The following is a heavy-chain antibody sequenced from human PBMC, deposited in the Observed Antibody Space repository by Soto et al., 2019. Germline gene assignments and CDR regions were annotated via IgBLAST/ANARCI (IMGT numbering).Heavy chain of an antibody. CDR2: MSYTGNTQ. V-gene: IGHV3-30-3*01. CDR3: AKVSRASRTLTPDFDH. D-gene: IGHD3-9*01. J-gene: IGHJ4*02. CDR1: GFTFSSYS. Sequence: AGSLRLSCAASGFTFSSYSIHWVRQAPGKGLEWVAVMSYTGNTQYYGDSVKGRFTVSRDTSRNTLYMQMNSLRVEDTAVYYCAKVSRASRTLTPDFDHWGQGTLVTVSS.